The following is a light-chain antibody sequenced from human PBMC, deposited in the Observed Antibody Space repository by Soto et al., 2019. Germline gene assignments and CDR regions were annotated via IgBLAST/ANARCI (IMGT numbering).Light chain of an antibody. CDR3: QQYHRWT. CDR2: KAS. V-gene: IGKV1-5*03. J-gene: IGKJ1*01. CDR1: QTISSW. Sequence: IQMTQSPSTLSGSVGDRVTITCRASQTISSWLAWYQQKPGKAPKLLIYKASTLKSGVPSRFSGSGSGTEFTLTISSLQPDDFATYYCQQYHRWTFGQGTKVDIK.